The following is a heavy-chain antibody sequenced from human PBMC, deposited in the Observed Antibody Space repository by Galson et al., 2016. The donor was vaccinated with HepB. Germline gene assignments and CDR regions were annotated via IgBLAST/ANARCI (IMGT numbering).Heavy chain of an antibody. CDR1: GDSVASNSGG. Sequence: CAISGDSVASNSGGWNWIRQSPSRGLEWLGRTYYRSKCYNDYAVSVKSRITIKPDTSKNQFSLQLNSVTPEDTAVYYCSRDPAPLMYAFDIWGQGTMVTVSS. V-gene: IGHV6-1*01. CDR2: TYYRSKCYN. J-gene: IGHJ3*02. D-gene: IGHD2-8*01. CDR3: SRDPAPLMYAFDI.